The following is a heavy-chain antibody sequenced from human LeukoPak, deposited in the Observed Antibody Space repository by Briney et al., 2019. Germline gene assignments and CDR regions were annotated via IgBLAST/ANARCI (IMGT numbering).Heavy chain of an antibody. CDR2: NNPNSGGT. D-gene: IGHD3-3*01. Sequence: ASVKVSCKASGYTFTGYYMHWVRQAPGQGLEWMGRNNPNSGGTNYAQKFQGRVTMTRDTSISTAYMELSRLRSDDTAVYYCARRGLRFSYWFDPWGQGTLVTVSS. CDR1: GYTFTGYY. CDR3: ARRGLRFSYWFDP. J-gene: IGHJ5*02. V-gene: IGHV1-2*06.